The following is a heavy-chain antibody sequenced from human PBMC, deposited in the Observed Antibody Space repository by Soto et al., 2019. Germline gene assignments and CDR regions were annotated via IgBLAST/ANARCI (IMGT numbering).Heavy chain of an antibody. D-gene: IGHD6-19*01. CDR2: IFYSVVT. J-gene: IGHJ4*02. Sequence: SETLSLTCSLSGLSISSNRHYWGWIRQPPGKGLEWIGSIFYSVVTYYNPSLESRVTISVDTSKNQFSLKLSSVTAADTAVYYCAKLGSGWYYGAYYFDYWGQGTVVTVSS. V-gene: IGHV4-39*01. CDR1: GLSISSNRHY. CDR3: AKLGSGWYYGAYYFDY.